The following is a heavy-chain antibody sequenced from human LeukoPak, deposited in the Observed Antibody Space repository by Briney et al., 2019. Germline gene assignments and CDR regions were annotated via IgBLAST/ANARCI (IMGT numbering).Heavy chain of an antibody. CDR1: GFIFDDYA. V-gene: IGHV3-43*02. J-gene: IGHJ4*02. CDR3: ARESERSGWYDY. CDR2: SGDGGST. D-gene: IGHD6-19*01. Sequence: GGSLRLSCAAPGFIFDDYAIHWVRQAPGKGPEWVSLSGDGGSTFYADSVKGRFTISRDNSKNSLYLQMSSLRSEDTALYYCARESERSGWYDYWGQRTLVTVSS.